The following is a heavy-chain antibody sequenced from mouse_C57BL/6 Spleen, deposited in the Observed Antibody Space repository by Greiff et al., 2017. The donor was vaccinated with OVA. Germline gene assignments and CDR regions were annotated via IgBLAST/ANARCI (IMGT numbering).Heavy chain of an antibody. V-gene: IGHV1-69*01. CDR3: ARSGGDSYYFDY. D-gene: IGHD3-1*01. Sequence: VQLQQPGAELVMPGASVKLSCKASGYTFTSYWMHWVKQRPGQGLEWIGEIDPSDSYTNYNQKFKGKSTLTVDKSSSTAYMQLSSLTSEDSAVYDCARSGGDSYYFDYWGQGTTLTVSS. CDR1: GYTFTSYW. CDR2: IDPSDSYT. J-gene: IGHJ2*01.